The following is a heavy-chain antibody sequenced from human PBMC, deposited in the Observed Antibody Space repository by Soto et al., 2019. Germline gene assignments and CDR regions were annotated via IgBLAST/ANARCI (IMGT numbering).Heavy chain of an antibody. CDR1: GGSISSGDYY. CDR3: ARENWFWSGYSNWFDP. Sequence: PSETLSLTCTVSGGSISSGDYYWSWIRQPPGKGLEWIGYIYYSGSTYYNPSLKSRVTISVDTSKNQFSLKLSSVTAADTAVYYCARENWFWSGYSNWFDPWGQGTLVTVSS. J-gene: IGHJ5*02. CDR2: IYYSGST. D-gene: IGHD3-3*01. V-gene: IGHV4-30-4*01.